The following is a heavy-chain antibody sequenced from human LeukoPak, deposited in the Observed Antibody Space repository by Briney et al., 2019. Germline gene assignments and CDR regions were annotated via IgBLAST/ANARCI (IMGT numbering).Heavy chain of an antibody. D-gene: IGHD3-10*01. V-gene: IGHV7-4-1*02. J-gene: IGHJ5*02. CDR2: INTKTGDP. CDR1: GYSFISYN. Sequence: ASVKVSCKASGYSFISYNMNWVRQAPGQGLEWVGWINTKTGDPTYAQAFTGRFVLSLDTSVSTAFLQITSLKPEDTAVYYCARILPLHEVPTAPWFDPWGQGTLVTVSS. CDR3: ARILPLHEVPTAPWFDP.